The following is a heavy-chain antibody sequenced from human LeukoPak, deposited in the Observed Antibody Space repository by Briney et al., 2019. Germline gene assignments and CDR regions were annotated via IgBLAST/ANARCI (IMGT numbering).Heavy chain of an antibody. CDR1: GGTFSSYA. Sequence: SVKVSCKASGGTFSSYAISWVRQAPGQGLEWMGGIIPIFGTANYAQKFQGRVTITADKSTSTAYMELSSLRSEDTAVYYCARDPLLNRSGWYGPDYYYYYMDVWGKGTTVTVSS. CDR3: ARDPLLNRSGWYGPDYYYYYMDV. V-gene: IGHV1-69*06. J-gene: IGHJ6*03. CDR2: IIPIFGTA. D-gene: IGHD6-19*01.